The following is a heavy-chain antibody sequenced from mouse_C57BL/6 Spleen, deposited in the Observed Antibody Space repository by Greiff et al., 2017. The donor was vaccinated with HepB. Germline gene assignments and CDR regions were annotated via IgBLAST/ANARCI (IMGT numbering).Heavy chain of an antibody. CDR3: TTSNSYYFDY. CDR1: GFNIKDDY. CDR2: IDPENGDT. J-gene: IGHJ2*01. D-gene: IGHD4-1*02. Sequence: VQLQQSGAELVRPGASVKLSCTASGFNIKDDYMHWVKQRPEQGLEWIGWIDPENGDTEYASKFQGKATITADTSSNTAYLQLSSLTSEDTAVYYCTTSNSYYFDYWGQGTTLTVSS. V-gene: IGHV14-4*01.